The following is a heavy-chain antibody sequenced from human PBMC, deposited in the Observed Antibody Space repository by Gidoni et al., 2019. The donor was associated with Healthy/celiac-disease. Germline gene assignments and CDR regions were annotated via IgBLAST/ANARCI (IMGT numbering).Heavy chain of an antibody. Sequence: QVQLVQSGAEVKKPGASVKVSCKASGYTFTGYYMHWVRQAPGQGLEWMGRINPNSGGTNYAQEFQGRVTMTRDTSISTAYMELSRLRSDDTAVYYCARVDYPDAKGLDYWGQGTLVTVSS. D-gene: IGHD4-17*01. V-gene: IGHV1-2*06. J-gene: IGHJ4*02. CDR3: ARVDYPDAKGLDY. CDR2: INPNSGGT. CDR1: GYTFTGYY.